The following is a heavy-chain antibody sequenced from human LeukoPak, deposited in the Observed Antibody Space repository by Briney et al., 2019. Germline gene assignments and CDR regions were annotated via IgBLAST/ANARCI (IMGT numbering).Heavy chain of an antibody. CDR1: GFTFSSYW. CDR2: INQDGSEK. D-gene: IGHD3-22*01. V-gene: IGHV3-7*04. CDR3: ARVYYYDSSGYSYYFDY. Sequence: PGGSLRLSCAASGFTFSSYWMSWVRQAPGKGLEWVANINQDGSEKYYVDSVKGRFTISRDNAKNSLYLQMNSLRAEDTAVYYCARVYYYDSSGYSYYFDYWGQGTLVTVSS. J-gene: IGHJ4*02.